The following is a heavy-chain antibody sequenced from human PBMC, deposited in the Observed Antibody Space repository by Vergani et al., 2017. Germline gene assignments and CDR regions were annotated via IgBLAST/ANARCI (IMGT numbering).Heavy chain of an antibody. D-gene: IGHD3-10*01. CDR1: GGSISSRSYY. CDR2: FYYSGRT. V-gene: IGHV4-39*01. Sequence: QLQLQESGPGLVKPSETLSLTCTVSGGSISSRSYYWGWLRQPPGKGLEWIGSFYYSGRTYYNPSLKSRVTISVDTSKNQFSLKLNSVTAAGTAVYYCARHIWFAELMPVSKSFDNWGQETRVTVSS. J-gene: IGHJ4*02. CDR3: ARHIWFAELMPVSKSFDN.